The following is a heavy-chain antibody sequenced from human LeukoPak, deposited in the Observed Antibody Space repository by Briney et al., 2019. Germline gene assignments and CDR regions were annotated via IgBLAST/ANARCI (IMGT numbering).Heavy chain of an antibody. J-gene: IGHJ4*02. CDR2: INPNSGGT. V-gene: IGHV1-2*02. D-gene: IGHD3-16*01. CDR3: ARDQEEIRSTFDY. CDR1: GYTFTGYY. Sequence: SVKVSCKASGYTFTGYYMHWVRQAPGQGLEWMGWINPNSGGTNYAQKFQGRVTMTRDTSISTAYMELSRLRSDDTAVYYCARDQEEIRSTFDYWGQGTLVTVSS.